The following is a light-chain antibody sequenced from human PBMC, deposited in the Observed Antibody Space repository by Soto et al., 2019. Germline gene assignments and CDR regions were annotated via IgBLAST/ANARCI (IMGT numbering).Light chain of an antibody. CDR3: QQYRSWPRT. Sequence: EIVLTQSPGTLSLSPGDRATLYCRASQSVSSNYLAWYQQKPGQAPRLLIYGASTRATDMSGTFSGRGSGTEFTLTISNVRPEDFAVYYCQQYRSWPRTFGQGTKVDIK. V-gene: IGKV3-20*01. CDR2: GAS. J-gene: IGKJ1*01. CDR1: QSVSSNY.